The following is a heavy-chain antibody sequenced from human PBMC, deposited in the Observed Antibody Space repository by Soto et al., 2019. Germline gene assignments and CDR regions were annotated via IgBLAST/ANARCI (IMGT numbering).Heavy chain of an antibody. V-gene: IGHV4-38-2*02. CDR3: ARDPRLTYYYDSSGYYYGSGWFDP. Sequence: SETLSLTCAVSGYSISSGYYWGWIRQPPGKGLEWIGSIYHSGSTYYNPSLKSRVTISVDTSKNQFSLKLSSVTAADTAVYYCARDPRLTYYYDSSGYYYGSGWFDPWGQGTLVTVSS. CDR1: GYSISSGYY. CDR2: IYHSGST. D-gene: IGHD3-22*01. J-gene: IGHJ5*02.